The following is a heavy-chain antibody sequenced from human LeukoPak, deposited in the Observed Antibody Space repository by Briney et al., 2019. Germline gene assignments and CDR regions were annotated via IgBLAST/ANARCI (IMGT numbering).Heavy chain of an antibody. CDR2: ISGSGSDT. D-gene: IGHD3-22*01. J-gene: IGHJ4*02. CDR1: GFTFSDYY. Sequence: TGGSLRLSCAASGFTFSDYYMTWIRQAPGKGLEWVSYISGSGSDTNYADSVKGRFTISRDNVKNSLYLQMNSLRAEDTAVYYCARVNPISSGFYVYWGQGTLVIVSS. V-gene: IGHV3-11*06. CDR3: ARVNPISSGFYVY.